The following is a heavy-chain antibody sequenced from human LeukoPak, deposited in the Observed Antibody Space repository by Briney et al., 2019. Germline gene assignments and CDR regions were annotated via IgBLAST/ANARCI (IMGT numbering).Heavy chain of an antibody. V-gene: IGHV4-30-4*01. CDR3: ARPYYYDSRIDP. CDR2: IYYSGST. CDR1: GGSISSGDYY. J-gene: IGHJ5*02. D-gene: IGHD3-22*01. Sequence: PSQTLSLTCTVSGGSISSGDYYWSWIRQPPGKGLEWIGYIYYSGSTYCNPSLKSRVTISVDTSKNQLSLKLTSVTAADTAVYYCARPYYYDSRIDPWGQGTLVTVSS.